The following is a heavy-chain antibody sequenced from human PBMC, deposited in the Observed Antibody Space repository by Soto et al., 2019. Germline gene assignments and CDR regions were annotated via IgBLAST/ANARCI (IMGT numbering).Heavy chain of an antibody. CDR3: VRYNTVVTVLGGKTYYAMDV. CDR1: GFTFRSYT. J-gene: IGHJ6*01. Sequence: PGGSLRLSCVASGFTFRSYTMHWVRHAPGQGLEWVSSITGSGNYIYYTDSVKGRFTISRDNARNSLFLQMNSLRAEDTAVYHFVRYNTVVTVLGGKTYYAMDVWGRGSTVAVSS. CDR2: ITGSGNYI. D-gene: IGHD2-8*01. V-gene: IGHV3-21*01.